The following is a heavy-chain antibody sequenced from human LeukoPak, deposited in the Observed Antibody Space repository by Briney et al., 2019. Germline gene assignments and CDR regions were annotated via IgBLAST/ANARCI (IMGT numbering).Heavy chain of an antibody. Sequence: PSQTLSLTCTVSGGSISSGGYYWSWLRQHPGKGLEWLGYIYYSGSTYYNPSLKSRVTISVDTSKNQFSLKLSSVTAADTAVYYCARGARIAVAGTGEFDYWGQGTLVTVSS. V-gene: IGHV4-31*03. J-gene: IGHJ4*02. CDR1: GGSISSGGYY. D-gene: IGHD6-19*01. CDR3: ARGARIAVAGTGEFDY. CDR2: IYYSGST.